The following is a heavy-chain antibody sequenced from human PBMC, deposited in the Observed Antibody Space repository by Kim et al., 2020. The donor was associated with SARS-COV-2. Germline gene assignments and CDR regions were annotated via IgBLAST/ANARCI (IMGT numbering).Heavy chain of an antibody. Sequence: SETLSLTCAVYGGSFSGYYWSWIRQPPGKGLEWIGEINHSGSTNYNPSLKSRVTISVDTSKNQFSLKLSSVTAADTAVYYCARGDYYGSGRPRSTYGMDVWGQGTTVTVSS. CDR2: INHSGST. J-gene: IGHJ6*02. D-gene: IGHD3-10*01. V-gene: IGHV4-34*01. CDR3: ARGDYYGSGRPRSTYGMDV. CDR1: GGSFSGYY.